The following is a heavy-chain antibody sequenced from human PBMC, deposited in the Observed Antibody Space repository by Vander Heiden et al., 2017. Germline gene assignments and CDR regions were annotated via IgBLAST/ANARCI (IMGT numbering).Heavy chain of an antibody. D-gene: IGHD7-27*01. CDR3: ARAQGTGQGMDV. V-gene: IGHV3-21*01. CDR1: GFTFSSYS. J-gene: IGHJ6*02. CDR2: INSKSRYI. Sequence: EVQLVESGGGLVKPGGSLRLSCAASGFTFSSYSMNWVRQAPGKGLEWVSYINSKSRYIYHADSVKGRFTVSRDNAKNSLYLQMNSLRAEDTAVYYCARAQGTGQGMDVWGQGTTVTVSS.